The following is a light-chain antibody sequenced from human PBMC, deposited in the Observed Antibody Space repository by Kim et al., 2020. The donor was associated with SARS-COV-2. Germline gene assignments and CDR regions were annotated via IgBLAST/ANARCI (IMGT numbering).Light chain of an antibody. CDR2: RNS. CDR1: SSNIGRNY. CDR3: VAWDDTMRGVL. J-gene: IGLJ2*01. V-gene: IGLV1-47*01. Sequence: GQRVTLSCSGSSSNIGRNYVYWYQQLPGMAPSLLIYRNSQRPSGAPDRFSASKSGTSASLAISGLRSEDEADYYCVAWDDTMRGVLFGGGTQLTVL.